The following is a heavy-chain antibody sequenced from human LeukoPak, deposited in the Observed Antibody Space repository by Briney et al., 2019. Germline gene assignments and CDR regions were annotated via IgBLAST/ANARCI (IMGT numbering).Heavy chain of an antibody. CDR2: ISYDGSIK. V-gene: IGHV3-30*18. J-gene: IGHJ4*02. CDR1: GFTFSSYG. Sequence: PGGSLRLSCAASGFTFSSYGVHWVRQAPGKGLEWVAVISYDGSIKYYADSVKGRFTISRDNSKNTLYLQMNSPRAEETAVYYCWKDPPLAYSSSYFDYWGQGTLVTVSS. CDR3: WKDPPLAYSSSYFDY. D-gene: IGHD6-13*01.